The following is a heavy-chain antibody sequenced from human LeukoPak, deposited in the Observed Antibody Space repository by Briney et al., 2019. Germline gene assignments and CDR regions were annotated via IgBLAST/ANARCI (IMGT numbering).Heavy chain of an antibody. CDR2: ISGSGGST. J-gene: IGHJ4*02. V-gene: IGHV3-23*01. Sequence: GGSLRLSCVASGFTFSSDWMNWVRQAPGKGLEWVSAISGSGGSTYYADSVKGRFTISRDNSKNTLYLQMNSLRAEDTAVYFCAKVYGNWYFDYWGQGTLVTVSS. CDR1: GFTFSSDW. CDR3: AKVYGNWYFDY. D-gene: IGHD1-1*01.